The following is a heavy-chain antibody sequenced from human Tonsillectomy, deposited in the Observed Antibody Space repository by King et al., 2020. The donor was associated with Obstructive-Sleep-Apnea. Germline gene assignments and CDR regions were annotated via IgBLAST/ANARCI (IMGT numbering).Heavy chain of an antibody. D-gene: IGHD1-26*01. CDR3: ARVLATARDY. CDR2: IYHSGST. Sequence: VPLQESGPGLVKPSETLSLTCTVSGYSISSGYYWGWIRQPPGKGLEWIGSIYHSGSTYYNPSLKSRVTISVDTSKNQFSLKLSSVTAADTAVYYCARVLATARDYWGQGTLVTVSS. V-gene: IGHV4-38-2*02. J-gene: IGHJ4*02. CDR1: GYSISSGYY.